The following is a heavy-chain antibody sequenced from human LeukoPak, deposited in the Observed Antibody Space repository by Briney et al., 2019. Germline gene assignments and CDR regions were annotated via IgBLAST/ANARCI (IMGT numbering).Heavy chain of an antibody. Sequence: GGSLRPSCAASGFTFSSYSMNWVRQAPGKGLEWVSSISSSSSYIYYADSVKGRFTISRDNAKNSLYLQMNSLRAEDTAVYYCARGGTRGYSYGSFDYWGQGTLVTVSS. CDR2: ISSSSSYI. D-gene: IGHD5-18*01. J-gene: IGHJ4*02. V-gene: IGHV3-21*01. CDR1: GFTFSSYS. CDR3: ARGGTRGYSYGSFDY.